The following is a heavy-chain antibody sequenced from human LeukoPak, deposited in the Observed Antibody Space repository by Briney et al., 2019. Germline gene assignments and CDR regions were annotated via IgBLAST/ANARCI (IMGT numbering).Heavy chain of an antibody. Sequence: SETLSLTCTVSRGSISSYYWSWIRQPPGKGLEWIGYIYYSGSTNYNPSLKSRVTISVDTSKNQFSLKLSSVTAADTAVYYCAREKNYGDSYYFDYWGQGTLVTVSS. CDR1: RGSISSYY. V-gene: IGHV4-59*01. CDR3: AREKNYGDSYYFDY. CDR2: IYYSGST. D-gene: IGHD4-17*01. J-gene: IGHJ4*02.